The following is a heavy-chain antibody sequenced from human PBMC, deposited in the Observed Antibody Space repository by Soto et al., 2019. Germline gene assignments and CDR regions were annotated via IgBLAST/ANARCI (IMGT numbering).Heavy chain of an antibody. V-gene: IGHV3-23*01. J-gene: IGHJ4*02. Sequence: GGSLRLSCAASGFTFSSYAMSWVRQAPGKGLEWVSAISGSGGSTYYADSVKGRFTISRDNSKNTLYLQMNSLRAEDTAVYYCAKDWEREYDFWSGYHFDYWGQGTLVTVSS. D-gene: IGHD3-3*01. CDR3: AKDWEREYDFWSGYHFDY. CDR1: GFTFSSYA. CDR2: ISGSGGST.